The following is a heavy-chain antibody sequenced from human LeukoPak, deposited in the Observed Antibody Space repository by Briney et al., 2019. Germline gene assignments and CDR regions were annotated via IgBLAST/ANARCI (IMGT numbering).Heavy chain of an antibody. D-gene: IGHD3-10*01. J-gene: IGHJ4*02. V-gene: IGHV3-48*03. CDR3: AKRRVLLETN. Sequence: GGSLRLSCAASGVTFSSYEMNWVRQAPGKGLEWVSYISSSGSTIYYADSVKGRFTISRDNAKNSLYLQMNSLRAEDTAVYYCAKRRVLLETNWGQGTLVTVSS. CDR2: ISSSGSTI. CDR1: GVTFSSYE.